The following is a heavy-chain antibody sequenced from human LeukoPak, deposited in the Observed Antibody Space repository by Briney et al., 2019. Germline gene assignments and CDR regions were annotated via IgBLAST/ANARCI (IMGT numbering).Heavy chain of an antibody. Sequence: ASVKVSCKASGYTFTSYGISWVRQAPGQGLEWMGWIIAYNGNTNYAQKLQGRVTMTTDTSTSTAYMELRSLRSDDTAVYYCARGPSYGYSGYDRTSVSYYYGMDVWGQGTTVTVSS. CDR3: ARGPSYGYSGYDRTSVSYYYGMDV. CDR2: IIAYNGNT. CDR1: GYTFTSYG. V-gene: IGHV1-18*01. J-gene: IGHJ6*02. D-gene: IGHD5-12*01.